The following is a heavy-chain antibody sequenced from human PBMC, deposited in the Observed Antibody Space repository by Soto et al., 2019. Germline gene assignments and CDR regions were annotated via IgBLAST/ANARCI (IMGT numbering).Heavy chain of an antibody. CDR1: GYIFSRYG. CDR2: ISGYNGNT. V-gene: IGHV1-18*04. Sequence: QVQLVQSGPEVRKPGASVKVSCKASGYIFSRYGISWVRQAPGQGLEWMAWISGYNGNTKFEERVQGRVNVTTDTSTSTAYMELRSLRSDDTAVYYCAREAAAERNYYGLDVWGQGTTVIVSS. D-gene: IGHD6-13*01. CDR3: AREAAAERNYYGLDV. J-gene: IGHJ6*02.